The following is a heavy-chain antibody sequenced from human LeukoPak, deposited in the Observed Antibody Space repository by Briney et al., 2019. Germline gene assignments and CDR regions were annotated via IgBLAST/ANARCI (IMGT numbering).Heavy chain of an antibody. Sequence: GGSLRLSCAASGFTFSSYWMNWVRQGPGKRLVWVSRIASDGSSTTYADSVKGRFSISRDNAKNTLYLQMNSLRVEDTAVYYCARGRPHGNDYWGQGTLVTVSS. CDR1: GFTFSSYW. V-gene: IGHV3-74*01. D-gene: IGHD4-23*01. J-gene: IGHJ4*02. CDR3: ARGRPHGNDY. CDR2: IASDGSST.